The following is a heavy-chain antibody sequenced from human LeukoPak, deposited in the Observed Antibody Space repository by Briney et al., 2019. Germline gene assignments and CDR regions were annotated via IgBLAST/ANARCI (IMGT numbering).Heavy chain of an antibody. J-gene: IGHJ3*02. V-gene: IGHV3-53*01. Sequence: GGSLRLSCAASGFTVSSDYMSWVRQAPGKGLEWVSVIYSGGSTYHGDSVKGRFTISRDKSKNTLYLQMNSLRAEDTAVYYCARETVGGFDIWGQGTMVTVSS. CDR3: ARETVGGFDI. D-gene: IGHD1-14*01. CDR1: GFTVSSDY. CDR2: IYSGGST.